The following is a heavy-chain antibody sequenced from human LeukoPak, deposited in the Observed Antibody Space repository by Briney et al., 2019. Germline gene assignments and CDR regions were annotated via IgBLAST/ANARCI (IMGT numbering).Heavy chain of an antibody. CDR2: INHSGST. J-gene: IGHJ5*02. Sequence: SETLSLTCAVYGGSLSGYYWSWIRQPPGKGLEWIGEINHSGSTNYNPSLKSRVTISVDTSKNQFSLKLSSVTAADTAVYYCARGIPIVVVVAATHNWFDPWGQGTLVTVSS. D-gene: IGHD2-15*01. V-gene: IGHV4-34*01. CDR3: ARGIPIVVVVAATHNWFDP. CDR1: GGSLSGYY.